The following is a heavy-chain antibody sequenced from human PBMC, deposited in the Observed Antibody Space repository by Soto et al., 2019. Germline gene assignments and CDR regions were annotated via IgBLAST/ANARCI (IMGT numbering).Heavy chain of an antibody. CDR3: ARVGATVAGPYGMDV. D-gene: IGHD6-19*01. CDR2: ISAYNGNT. CDR1: GYTFTSYV. J-gene: IGHJ6*02. Sequence: QVQLVQSGAEVKKPGASVKVSCRASGYTFTSYVISWVRQAPGQGLEWMGWISAYNGNTNFAQKLQGRVTMTTDTSRSIAHRELRSLRSDDTAVYYCARVGATVAGPYGMDVWGHGTTVTVSS. V-gene: IGHV1-18*01.